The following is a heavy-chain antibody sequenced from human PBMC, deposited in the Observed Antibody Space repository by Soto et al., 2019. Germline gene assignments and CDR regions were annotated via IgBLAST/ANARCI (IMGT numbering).Heavy chain of an antibody. V-gene: IGHV3-23*01. CDR2: ISGSGGST. Sequence: LRLACAASGVTFSSYAMSSVRQAPGKGLEWVSAISGSGGSTYYADSVKGRFTISRDNSKNTLYLQMNSLRAEDTAVYYCAKEGENLYYMDVWGKGTTVTVSS. D-gene: IGHD3-10*01. CDR3: AKEGENLYYMDV. J-gene: IGHJ6*03. CDR1: GVTFSSYA.